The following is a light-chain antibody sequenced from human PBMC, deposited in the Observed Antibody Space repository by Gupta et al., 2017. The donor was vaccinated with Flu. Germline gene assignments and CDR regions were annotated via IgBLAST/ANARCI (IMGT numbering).Light chain of an antibody. V-gene: IGLV2-14*01. J-gene: IGLJ3*02. CDR2: EVS. CDR1: SSDVGGYNY. Sequence: QSALTQPASVSGSPGQSITISCTGTSSDVGGYNYVSWHQQHPGNAPNLMIYEVSNRPSGVSNRFAASKSGTTASPTISGLQAEDDAYYYCTSYTSSSTRVFGGGTKLTVL. CDR3: TSYTSSSTRV.